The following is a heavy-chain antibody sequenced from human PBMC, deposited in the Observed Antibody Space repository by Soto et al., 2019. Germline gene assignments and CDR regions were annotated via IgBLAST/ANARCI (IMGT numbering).Heavy chain of an antibody. Sequence: SESLSLTCAVSGDSINSSHWWSGVRQPPEKGREWIGQICHSGSTTYNQSLTSRVTISVDKSKNHFSLKLTSVTAADTALYYCAARHFWSRPWTDSRLDYWGQGTLVTVSS. D-gene: IGHD3-3*02. CDR1: GDSINSSHW. CDR3: AARHFWSRPWTDSRLDY. CDR2: ICHSGST. V-gene: IGHV4-4*02. J-gene: IGHJ4*02.